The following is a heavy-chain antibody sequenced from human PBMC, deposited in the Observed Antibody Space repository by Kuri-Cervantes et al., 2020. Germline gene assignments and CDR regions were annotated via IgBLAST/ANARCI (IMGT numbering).Heavy chain of an antibody. CDR1: GYTFTSYS. V-gene: IGHV1-3*01. CDR2: INAGNGNT. J-gene: IGHJ3*02. D-gene: IGHD3-22*01. Sequence: ASVKVSCKASGYTFTSYSMHWVRQAPGQRLEWMGWINAGNGNTKYSQKFQGRVTITRDTSASTAYMELSSLRSEDTAVYYCARGPYDSSGSMGDFDIWGQGTMVTVSS. CDR3: ARGPYDSSGSMGDFDI.